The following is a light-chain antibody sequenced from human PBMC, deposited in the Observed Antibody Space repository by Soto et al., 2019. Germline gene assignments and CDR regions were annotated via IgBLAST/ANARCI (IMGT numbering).Light chain of an antibody. CDR1: QNIYSN. CDR2: RAS. V-gene: IGKV3-15*01. CDR3: QQANSFPIT. Sequence: IVMTQSPATLSVSPGERATFSCRASQNIYSNIAWYQQRPGQAPRLLIYRASTRATGVPARFSGSGSGTEFTLTIISLQPEDFATYFCQQANSFPITFGQGTRLEIK. J-gene: IGKJ5*01.